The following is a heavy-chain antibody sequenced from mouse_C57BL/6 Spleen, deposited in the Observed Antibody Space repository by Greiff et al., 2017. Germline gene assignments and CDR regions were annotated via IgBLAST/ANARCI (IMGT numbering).Heavy chain of an antibody. CDR1: GYTFNSYW. Sequence: VQLQQPGAELVKPGASVKLSCKASGYTFNSYWMHWVKQRPGQGLEWIGMIHPNSGSTNYNEKFKSKATLTVDKSSSTAYMQLSSLTSEDSAVYYCARSDYGSSYYWGQGTTLTVSS. J-gene: IGHJ2*01. D-gene: IGHD1-1*01. CDR2: IHPNSGST. V-gene: IGHV1-64*01. CDR3: ARSDYGSSYY.